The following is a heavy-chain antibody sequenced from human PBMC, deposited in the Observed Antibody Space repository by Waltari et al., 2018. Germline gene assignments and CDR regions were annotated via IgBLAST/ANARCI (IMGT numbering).Heavy chain of an antibody. CDR1: GFTFSSYR. V-gene: IGHV3-21*01. CDR2: ISSSSSYI. J-gene: IGHJ4*02. Sequence: EVQLVESGGGLVKPGGSLRLSCAASGFTFSSYRMNWVRQAPGKGLEWVSSISSSSSYIYYADSVKGRFTISRDNAKNSLYLQMNSLRAEDTAVYYCARELRIAVAGIDYWGQGTLVTVSS. CDR3: ARELRIAVAGIDY. D-gene: IGHD6-19*01.